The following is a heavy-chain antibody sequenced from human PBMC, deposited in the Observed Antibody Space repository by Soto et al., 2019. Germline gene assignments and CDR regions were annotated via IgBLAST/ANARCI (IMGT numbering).Heavy chain of an antibody. CDR1: GDSSSGYY. CDR2: IYYSGST. V-gene: IGHV4-59*01. CDR3: ARPGGNGITSTFDS. Sequence: PSETLSLTCTVSGDSSSGYYGSWILQNPGKGLEWIGYIYYSGSTNYNPSLKSRVTISVDTSKNQFSLNLRSVTDADTAVYYCARPGGNGITSTFDSWGLGALVTVSS. D-gene: IGHD3-16*01. J-gene: IGHJ4*02.